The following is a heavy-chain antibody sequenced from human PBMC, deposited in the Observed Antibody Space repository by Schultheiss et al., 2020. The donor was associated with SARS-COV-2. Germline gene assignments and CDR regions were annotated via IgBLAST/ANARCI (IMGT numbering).Heavy chain of an antibody. Sequence: SETLSLTCTVSGGSISSYYWGWIRQPPGKGLEWIGSIYHSGSTYYNPSLKSRVTISVDTSKNQFSLKLSSVTAADTAVYYCARDRGYYDSSGYLYFDYWGQGTLVTVSS. CDR2: IYHSGST. CDR1: GGSISSYY. D-gene: IGHD3-22*01. J-gene: IGHJ4*02. V-gene: IGHV4-38-2*02. CDR3: ARDRGYYDSSGYLYFDY.